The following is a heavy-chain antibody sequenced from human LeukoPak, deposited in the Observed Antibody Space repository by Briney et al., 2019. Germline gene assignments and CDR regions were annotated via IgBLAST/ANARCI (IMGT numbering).Heavy chain of an antibody. CDR1: GFTHSSYW. CDR2: INSDGSST. J-gene: IGHJ3*02. V-gene: IGHV3-74*01. Sequence: TGGSLRLSCAASGFTHSSYWMHWVRQAPGKGVVWVSRINSDGSSTSYADSVKGRFTISRDNAKNTLYLQMNSLRAEDTAVYYCARESGSSSWYEAFDIWGQGTMVTVSS. CDR3: ARESGSSSWYEAFDI. D-gene: IGHD6-13*01.